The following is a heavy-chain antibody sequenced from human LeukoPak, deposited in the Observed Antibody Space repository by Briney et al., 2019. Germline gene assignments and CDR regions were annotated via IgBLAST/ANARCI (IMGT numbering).Heavy chain of an antibody. CDR1: GFTLNSYA. V-gene: IGHV3-23*01. CDR2: ISGSGGGT. J-gene: IGHJ4*02. CDR3: AKDLGRYRNNYFDY. D-gene: IGHD1-26*01. Sequence: GGSLRLSCAASGFTLNSYAMSWVRQAPERGLEWVATISGSGGGTYYADSVKGRFTISRDDSKNTLYLQMNSLRTEDTAVYYCAKDLGRYRNNYFDYWGQGTLVTVSS.